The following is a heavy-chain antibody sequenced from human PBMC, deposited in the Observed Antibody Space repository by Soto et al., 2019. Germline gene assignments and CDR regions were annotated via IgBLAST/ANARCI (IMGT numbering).Heavy chain of an antibody. D-gene: IGHD3-3*01. CDR3: ARARKGSGSDYYYHYGMDV. CDR1: GGSISSSNW. CDR2: IYHSGST. Sequence: SETLSLTCAVSGGSISSSNWWSWVRQPPGKGLEWIGEIYHSGSTNYNPSLKSRVTISVDKSKNQFSLKLSSVTAADTAVYYCARARKGSGSDYYYHYGMDVWGKGTTVTVSS. V-gene: IGHV4-4*02. J-gene: IGHJ6*04.